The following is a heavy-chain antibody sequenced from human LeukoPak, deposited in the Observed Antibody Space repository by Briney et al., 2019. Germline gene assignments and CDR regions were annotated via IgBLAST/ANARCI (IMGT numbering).Heavy chain of an antibody. Sequence: KTSETLSLTCTVSGGSISSSSYYWGWIRQPPGKGLEWIGSIYYSGSTYYNPSLKSRVTISVDTSKNQFSLKLSSVTAADTAVYYCARGGRGSVVTPNFDYWGQGTLVTVSS. J-gene: IGHJ4*02. D-gene: IGHD4-23*01. CDR3: ARGGRGSVVTPNFDY. CDR1: GGSISSSSYY. V-gene: IGHV4-39*01. CDR2: IYYSGST.